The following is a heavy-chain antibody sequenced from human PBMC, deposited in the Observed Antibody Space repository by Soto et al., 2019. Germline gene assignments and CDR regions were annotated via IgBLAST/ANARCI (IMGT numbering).Heavy chain of an antibody. CDR2: IIPIFGTA. CDR1: GGTFSSHA. V-gene: IGHV1-69*12. CDR3: AREPMVRGVISNNWFDP. J-gene: IGHJ5*02. Sequence: QVQLVQSGAEVKKPGSSVKVSCKASGGTFSSHAISWVRQAPGQGLEWMGGIIPIFGTANYAQKFQGRVTITADESTSTAYMELSSLRSEDTAVYYCAREPMVRGVISNNWFDPWGQGTLVTVSS. D-gene: IGHD3-10*01.